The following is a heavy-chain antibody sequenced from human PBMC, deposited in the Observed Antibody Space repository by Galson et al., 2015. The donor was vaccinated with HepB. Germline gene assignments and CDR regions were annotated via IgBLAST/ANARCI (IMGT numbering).Heavy chain of an antibody. Sequence: SLRLSCAASGFTFSSYGMHWVRQAPGKGLEWVAVISYDGSNKYYADSVKGRFTISRDNSKNTLYLQMNSLRAEDTAVYYCAKGRISVVPAAIPDYWGQGTLVTVSS. D-gene: IGHD2-2*01. CDR2: ISYDGSNK. CDR1: GFTFSSYG. J-gene: IGHJ4*02. CDR3: AKGRISVVPAAIPDY. V-gene: IGHV3-30*18.